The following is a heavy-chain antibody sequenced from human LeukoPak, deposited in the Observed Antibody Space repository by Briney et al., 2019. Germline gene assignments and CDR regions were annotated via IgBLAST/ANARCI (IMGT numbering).Heavy chain of an antibody. D-gene: IGHD2-21*02. V-gene: IGHV4-59*01. CDR3: ARGDGDLQYYLDY. CDR1: GGSISSYY. CDR2: IYYSGRT. Sequence: SETLSLTCTVSGGSISSYYWSWIRQPPGKGLEWIGYIYYSGRTNYNPSLKSRVTIPLDTSKNQFSLNLNSMTAADTAVYYCARGDGDLQYYLDYWGRGTLVTVSS. J-gene: IGHJ4*02.